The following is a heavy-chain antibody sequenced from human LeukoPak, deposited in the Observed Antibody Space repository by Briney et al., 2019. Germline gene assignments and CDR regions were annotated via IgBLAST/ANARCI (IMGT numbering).Heavy chain of an antibody. CDR2: INPNSGGT. V-gene: IGHV1-2*02. CDR1: GYTFTGYY. J-gene: IGHJ4*02. D-gene: IGHD2-2*01. Sequence: GATVKISCKASGYTFTGYYMHWVRQAPGQGLEWMGWINPNSGGTNYAQKFQGRVTMTRDTSISTAYMELSRLRSDDTAVYYCARAAGATRGFNYWGQGTLVTVSS. CDR3: ARAAGATRGFNY.